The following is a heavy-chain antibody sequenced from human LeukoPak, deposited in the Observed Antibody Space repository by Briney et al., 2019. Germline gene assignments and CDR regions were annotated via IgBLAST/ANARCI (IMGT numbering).Heavy chain of an antibody. CDR3: ARVQSRLNWFDP. J-gene: IGHJ5*02. Sequence: PSETLSLTCAVYGGSFSGYYWSWIRQPPGKGLEWIGEINHSGSTNYNPSLKSRVTISVDTSKNQFSLKLRSVTAADTAVYYCARVQSRLNWFDPWGQGTLVTVSS. V-gene: IGHV4-34*01. CDR1: GGSFSGYY. CDR2: INHSGST.